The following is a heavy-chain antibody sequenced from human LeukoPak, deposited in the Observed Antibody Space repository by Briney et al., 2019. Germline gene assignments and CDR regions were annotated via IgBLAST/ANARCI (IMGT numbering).Heavy chain of an antibody. J-gene: IGHJ4*02. D-gene: IGHD3-22*01. CDR2: INTNTGNP. CDR1: GYTFTRYP. Sequence: GASVKVSCKASGYTFTRYPMNWVRQAPGQGLEWMGWINTNTGNPTYAQGFTGRLVLSLATSVSTAYPQISSLKAEDTAVYYCARTYYYDSSGYYYGYWGQGTLVTVSS. V-gene: IGHV7-4-1*02. CDR3: ARTYYYDSSGYYYGY.